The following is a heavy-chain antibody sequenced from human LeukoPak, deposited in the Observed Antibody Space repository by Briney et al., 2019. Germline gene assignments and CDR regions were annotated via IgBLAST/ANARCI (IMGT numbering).Heavy chain of an antibody. CDR3: ARPLLGTGVGLI. D-gene: IGHD1-26*01. Sequence: ASVKVSCKASGYTFTVFYMHWVRQAPGQGLEWMGWINPNSGGTNYAQKFQGRVTMTRDTPISTVYMELSRLRSDDTAVYYCARPLLGTGVGLIWGRGTLVTVSS. CDR1: GYTFTVFY. J-gene: IGHJ2*01. V-gene: IGHV1-2*02. CDR2: INPNSGGT.